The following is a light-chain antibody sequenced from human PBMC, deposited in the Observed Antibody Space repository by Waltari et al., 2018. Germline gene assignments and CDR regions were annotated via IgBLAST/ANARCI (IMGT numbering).Light chain of an antibody. V-gene: IGLV2-23*01. CDR3: CSYAGSSTWV. Sequence: QSALTQPASVSGSPGQSITISCTGTSSDVGSYNLVSWYQQHPGKAPKLKVYEGRRRPSGVLNRFSGSKSGNTASLTISGLQAEDEADYYCCSYAGSSTWVFGGGTKLTVL. CDR1: SSDVGSYNL. CDR2: EGR. J-gene: IGLJ3*02.